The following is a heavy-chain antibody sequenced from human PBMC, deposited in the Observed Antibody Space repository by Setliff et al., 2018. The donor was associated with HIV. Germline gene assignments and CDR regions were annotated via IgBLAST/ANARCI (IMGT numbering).Heavy chain of an antibody. Sequence: ASVKVSCKASGYTFTSYYMHWVRQAPGQGLEWMGIINPSGGSTSYAQKFQGRVTMTRDTSTSTVNMELSSRRSEETAVYYCARVTGGYGPFDFWGQGTLVTVSS. CDR2: INPSGGST. J-gene: IGHJ4*02. CDR3: ARVTGGYGPFDF. D-gene: IGHD5-12*01. V-gene: IGHV1-46*03. CDR1: GYTFTSYY.